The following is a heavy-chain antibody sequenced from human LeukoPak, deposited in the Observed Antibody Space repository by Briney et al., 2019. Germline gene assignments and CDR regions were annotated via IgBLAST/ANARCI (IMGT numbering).Heavy chain of an antibody. V-gene: IGHV3-7*05. CDR2: INPDGSVF. Sequence: GGSLRVSCEASGFIFSTSWMYWVRQAPGKGLEWVADINPDGSVFDYVDSVKGRFTISRDNARNTLYLQMNSLRDEDTAMYYCARDTTYGAADIWGQGTVVTVTS. J-gene: IGHJ3*02. D-gene: IGHD4-17*01. CDR1: GFIFSTSW. CDR3: ARDTTYGAADI.